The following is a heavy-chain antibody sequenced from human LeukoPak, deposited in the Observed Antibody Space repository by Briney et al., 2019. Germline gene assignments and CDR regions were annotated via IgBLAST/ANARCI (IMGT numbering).Heavy chain of an antibody. D-gene: IGHD2/OR15-2a*01. CDR3: ARGKTSQNIVTRKTYNWFDP. V-gene: IGHV3-7*01. CDR1: GFTFSGSW. J-gene: IGHJ5*02. Sequence: PGGSLRLSCAASGFTFSGSWMTWVRQAPGKGLEWVASIAPDGVKNYYVDSVKGRFTISRDNAKNSLYLQMKSLRAEDTAVYYCARGKTSQNIVTRKTYNWFDPWGQGTLVTVSS. CDR2: IAPDGVKN.